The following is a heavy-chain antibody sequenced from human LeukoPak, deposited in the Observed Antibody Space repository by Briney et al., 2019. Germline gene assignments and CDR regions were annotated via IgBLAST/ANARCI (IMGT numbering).Heavy chain of an antibody. CDR2: VIPIFGTA. J-gene: IGHJ1*01. CDR3: ARDSSDFRNLIPH. CDR1: GGTFSSYA. V-gene: IGHV1-69*13. D-gene: IGHD1-14*01. Sequence: SVKVSCKASGGTFSSYAISWVRQAPGQGLEWMGGVIPIFGTAKYAQKFQGRVTITADESTSTAYMELSSLRSEDTAVYYCARDSSDFRNLIPHWGQGTLVTVSS.